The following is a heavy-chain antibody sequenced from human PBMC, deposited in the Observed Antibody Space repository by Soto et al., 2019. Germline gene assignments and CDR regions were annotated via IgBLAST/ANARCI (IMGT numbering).Heavy chain of an antibody. CDR1: GFAFRSYA. CDR3: ATSLYYYDSSGYYFDY. D-gene: IGHD3-22*01. Sequence: GGSLRLSCSASGFAFRSYAMRWVRPAPGKGLEWVSAISGSGGSTYYADSVKGRFTISRDNSKNTLYLQMNSLRAEDTAVYYCATSLYYYDSSGYYFDYWGQGTLVTVSA. V-gene: IGHV3-23*01. CDR2: ISGSGGST. J-gene: IGHJ4*02.